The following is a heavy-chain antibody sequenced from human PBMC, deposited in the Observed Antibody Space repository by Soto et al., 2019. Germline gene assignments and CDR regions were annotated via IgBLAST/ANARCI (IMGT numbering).Heavy chain of an antibody. Sequence: GGSLRLSCAASGFTFSNSNMSWIRRAPGKGLEWISYINFSGNTVYYADSLKGRFTIARDNAKNSLYLQMNRLRAEDTVVYYCARVSWREKYGMDVWGQGTTVTVSS. CDR1: GFTFSNSN. V-gene: IGHV3-11*01. J-gene: IGHJ6*02. CDR2: INFSGNTV. CDR3: ARVSWREKYGMDV.